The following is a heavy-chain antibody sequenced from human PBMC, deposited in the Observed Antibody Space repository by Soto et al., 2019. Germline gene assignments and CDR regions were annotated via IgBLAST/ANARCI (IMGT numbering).Heavy chain of an antibody. CDR1: GGSVSSGSYY. D-gene: IGHD3-22*01. J-gene: IGHJ5*02. CDR3: AREDPEDYYSSGYHRWFYP. Sequence: SETLSLTCTVSGGSVSSGSYYWSWIRQPPGKGLEWIGYIYYSGSTNYNPSLKSRVTISVDTSKNQFSLKLSPVTAADTAVYYCAREDPEDYYSSGYHRWFYPWGQGTLVPVSS. CDR2: IYYSGST. V-gene: IGHV4-61*01.